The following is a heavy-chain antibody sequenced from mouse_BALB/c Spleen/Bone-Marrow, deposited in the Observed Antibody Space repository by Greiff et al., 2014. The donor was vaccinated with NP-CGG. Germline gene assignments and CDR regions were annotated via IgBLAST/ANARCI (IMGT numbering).Heavy chain of an antibody. CDR1: GYTFTSYW. Sequence: VKLVESGAELVKPGASVKLSCKTSGYTFTSYWIQWVKQRPGQGLEWIGEIFPGTGTTYYNEKFKGKATLTIDTSSSTAYMQLSSLTSEDSAVYFCASRDSSGYVPDYWGQGTTLTVSS. CDR2: IFPGTGTT. D-gene: IGHD3-2*01. J-gene: IGHJ2*01. V-gene: IGHV1S132*01. CDR3: ASRDSSGYVPDY.